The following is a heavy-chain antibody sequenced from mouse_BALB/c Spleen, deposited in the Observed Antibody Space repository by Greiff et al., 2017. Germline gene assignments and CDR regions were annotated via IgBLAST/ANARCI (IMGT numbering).Heavy chain of an antibody. J-gene: IGHJ3*01. V-gene: IGHV5-17*02. D-gene: IGHD3-1*01. CDR2: ISSGSSTI. CDR1: GFTFSSFG. Sequence: EVKLMESGGGLVQPGGSRKLSCAASGFTFSSFGMHWVRQAPEKGLEWVAYISSGSSTIYYADTVKGRFTISRDNPKNTLFLQMTSLRSEDTAMYYCAREGATGPFAYWGQGTLVTVSA. CDR3: AREGATGPFAY.